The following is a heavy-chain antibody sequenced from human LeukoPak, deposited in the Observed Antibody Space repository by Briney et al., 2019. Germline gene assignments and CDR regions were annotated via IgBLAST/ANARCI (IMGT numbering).Heavy chain of an antibody. D-gene: IGHD5-12*01. V-gene: IGHV3-23*01. CDR1: GFTFRSYT. J-gene: IGHJ4*02. Sequence: PGGSLRLSCAASGFTFRSYTMSWVRQAPGRGLEWVSAINGGGDTTYYVDSVNGRFTISRDNSKNTLYLQVNSLTAEDTAVYYCAKELRSHTGWPFDYWGQGTLVTVSS. CDR2: INGGGDTT. CDR3: AKELRSHTGWPFDY.